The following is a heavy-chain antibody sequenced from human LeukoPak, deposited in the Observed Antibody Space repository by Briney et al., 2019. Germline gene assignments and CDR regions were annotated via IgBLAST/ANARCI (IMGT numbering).Heavy chain of an antibody. J-gene: IGHJ6*03. Sequence: TGGSLRLSCAASGFTFDDYGMSWVRQAPGKGLEWVSGINWNGGSTGYADSVKGRFTISRDNAKNSLYLQMDSLRAEDTALYHCAREGYCSSTSCYMAQSYYYYYYMDVWGKGTTVTVSS. CDR3: AREGYCSSTSCYMAQSYYYYYYMDV. CDR2: INWNGGST. D-gene: IGHD2-2*02. V-gene: IGHV3-20*01. CDR1: GFTFDDYG.